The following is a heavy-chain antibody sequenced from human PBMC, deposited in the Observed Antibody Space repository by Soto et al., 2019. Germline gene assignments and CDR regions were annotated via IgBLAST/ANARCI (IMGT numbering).Heavy chain of an antibody. D-gene: IGHD3-9*01. CDR1: GASISSYY. Sequence: SETLSLTCSVSGASISSYYWIWIRQPPGGGLEWIGYMHHTQGTNDNPSLRGRVHMSIDTSMNQFSLRLTSVTAADTAVYYCARVPFVGYFDWLDPWGHGTLVTVSS. J-gene: IGHJ5*02. CDR3: ARVPFVGYFDWLDP. CDR2: MHHTQGT. V-gene: IGHV4-59*01.